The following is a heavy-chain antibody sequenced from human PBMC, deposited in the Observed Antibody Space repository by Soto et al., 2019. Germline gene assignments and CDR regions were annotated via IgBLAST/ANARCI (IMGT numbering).Heavy chain of an antibody. CDR3: ARIRGSIAARPYYFDY. CDR2: IYYSGST. V-gene: IGHV4-39*01. J-gene: IGHJ4*02. D-gene: IGHD6-6*01. CDR1: GGSISSSSYY. Sequence: QLQLQESGPGLVKPSETLSLTCTVSGGSISSSSYYWGWIRQPPGKGLEWIGSIYYSGSTYYNPSLKSRVTISVDTSKNQFSLKLSSVTAADTAVYYCARIRGSIAARPYYFDYWGQGTLVTVSS.